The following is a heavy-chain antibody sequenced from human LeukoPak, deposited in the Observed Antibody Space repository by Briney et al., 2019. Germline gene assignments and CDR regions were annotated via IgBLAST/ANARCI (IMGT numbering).Heavy chain of an antibody. D-gene: IGHD3-22*01. V-gene: IGHV3-23*01. CDR1: GFTFSSYA. CDR3: AKTGSTMIVVVINAYFDY. J-gene: IGHJ4*02. Sequence: GGSLRLSCAASGFTFSSYAMSWVRQAPGKGLEWVSAISGSGGSTYYADSVKGRFTISRDNSKNTLYLQMNSLRAEDTAVYYCAKTGSTMIVVVINAYFDYWGQGTLVTVSS. CDR2: ISGSGGST.